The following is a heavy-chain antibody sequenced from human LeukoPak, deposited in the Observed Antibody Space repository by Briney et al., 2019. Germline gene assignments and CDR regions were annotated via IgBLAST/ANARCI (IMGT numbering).Heavy chain of an antibody. CDR1: GGTFSSYA. J-gene: IGHJ4*02. V-gene: IGHV1-69*05. D-gene: IGHD2-15*01. CDR3: ARVVAGSFDY. CDR2: IIPIFGTA. Sequence: SSVKVSCKASGGTFSSYAISWVRQAPGQGLEWMGGIIPIFGTANYAQKLQGRVTMTTDTSTTTAYMELRSLRSDDTAVYYCARVVAGSFDYWGQGTLVTVSS.